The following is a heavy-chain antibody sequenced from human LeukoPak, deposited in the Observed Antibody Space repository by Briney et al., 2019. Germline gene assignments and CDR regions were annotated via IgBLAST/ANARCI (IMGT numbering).Heavy chain of an antibody. D-gene: IGHD4-11*01. J-gene: IGHJ5*02. CDR1: GASIGGGYG. CDR2: IHNVGFT. CDR3: ASETDYSHPNWFDP. Sequence: PSETLSSTGPALGASIGGGYGWGWVGHPPGKGRGGIGQIHNVGFTKYNPSLKSRVTISVDKSKNHFSLKLNSVTAADTALYYCASETDYSHPNWFDPWGQGILVTVSS. V-gene: IGHV4-4*02.